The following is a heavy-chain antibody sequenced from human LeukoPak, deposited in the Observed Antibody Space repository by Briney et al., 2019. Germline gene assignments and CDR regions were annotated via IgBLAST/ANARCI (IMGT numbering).Heavy chain of an antibody. CDR3: AKGSKTYYYDSSGYYFDY. CDR1: GFTFSSYG. V-gene: IGHV3-30*18. Sequence: GGSLRLSCAASGFTFSSYGMHWVRQAPGKGLEWVAVISYDGSNKYYADSVKGRFTISRDNSKNTLYLQMNSLRAEDTAVYYCAKGSKTYYYDSSGYYFDYWGQGTLVTVST. J-gene: IGHJ4*02. D-gene: IGHD3-22*01. CDR2: ISYDGSNK.